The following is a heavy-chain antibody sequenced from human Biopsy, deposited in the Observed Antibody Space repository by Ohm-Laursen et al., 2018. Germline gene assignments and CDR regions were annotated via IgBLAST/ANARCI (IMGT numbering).Heavy chain of an antibody. J-gene: IGHJ6*02. V-gene: IGHV3-15*01. CDR2: IKSKFDGETT. CDR3: SIGGGDFYYNGMDV. D-gene: IGHD1-26*01. CDR1: GFTFGDAW. Sequence: GSLRLSCTASGFTFGDAWMSWIRKAPGKGLGGVGRIKSKFDGETTDYAAPVKGRFIISRDDSKSTLFLQMNSLKVEDTGVYFCSIGGGDFYYNGMDVWGQGTTVTVSS.